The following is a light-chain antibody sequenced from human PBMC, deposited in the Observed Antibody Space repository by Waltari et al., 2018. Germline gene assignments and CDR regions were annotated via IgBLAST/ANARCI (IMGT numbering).Light chain of an antibody. J-gene: IGKJ5*01. CDR3: QQYGDRPPIT. Sequence: EVVMIQSQAPLSVSPGETATLSCRASQIFSTDLAWYQQRPGQGPRLLIYGTSTRATGVPARFSGSGSGTEFTLTISSLQSEDFAVYYCQQYGDRPPITFGQGTRLDIK. CDR1: QIFSTD. CDR2: GTS. V-gene: IGKV3-15*01.